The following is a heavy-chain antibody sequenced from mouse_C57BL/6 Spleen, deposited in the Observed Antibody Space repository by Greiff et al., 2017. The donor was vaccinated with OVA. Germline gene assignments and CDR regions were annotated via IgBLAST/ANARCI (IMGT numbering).Heavy chain of an antibody. CDR3: ARYYGLYYAMDY. CDR2: INPNNGGT. D-gene: IGHD1-2*01. V-gene: IGHV1-18*01. Sequence: VQLKESGPELVKPGASVKIPCKASGYTFTDYNMDWVKQSHGKSLEWIGDINPNNGGTIYNQKFKGKATLTVDKSSSTAYMELRSLTSEDTAVYYCARYYGLYYAMDYWGQGTSVTVSS. J-gene: IGHJ4*01. CDR1: GYTFTDYN.